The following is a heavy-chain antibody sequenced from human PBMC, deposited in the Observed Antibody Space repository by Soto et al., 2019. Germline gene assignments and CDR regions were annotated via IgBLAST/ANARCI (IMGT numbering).Heavy chain of an antibody. CDR2: ISYDGKNK. Sequence: QGQLVESGGGVVQPGTSLRLSCEVSGITFSRNAMHWVRHTPAKGLEWVAVISYDGKNKYYADSVRGRFTISSDNSRNIIYFSVSSVGFDNTAVDYCTRSQESTGWAYFDYWGQGTRVTVSS. J-gene: IGHJ4*02. CDR3: TRSQESTGWAYFDY. V-gene: IGHV3-30*07. D-gene: IGHD2-8*02. CDR1: GITFSRNA.